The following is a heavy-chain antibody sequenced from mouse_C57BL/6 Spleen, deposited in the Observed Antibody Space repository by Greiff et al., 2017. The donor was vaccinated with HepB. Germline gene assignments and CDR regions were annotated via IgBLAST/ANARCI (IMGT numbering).Heavy chain of an antibody. J-gene: IGHJ3*01. Sequence: QVQLQQSGAELAKPGASVKLSCKASGYTFTSYWMHWVKQRPGQGLEWIGYINPSSGYTKYNQKLKDKATFTADKSSSTAYMQRSSLTYDDSEVYYCARSGDYDVGLLVAYWGQGTLVTVSA. CDR3: ARSGDYDVGLLVAY. CDR2: INPSSGYT. D-gene: IGHD2-4*01. V-gene: IGHV1-7*01. CDR1: GYTFTSYW.